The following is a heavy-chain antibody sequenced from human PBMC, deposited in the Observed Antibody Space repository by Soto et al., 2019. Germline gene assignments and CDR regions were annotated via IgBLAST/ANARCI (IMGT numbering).Heavy chain of an antibody. V-gene: IGHV4-59*08. J-gene: IGHJ4*02. D-gene: IGHD6-13*01. CDR2: IYYSGST. CDR1: GGSISSYY. CDR3: ARSYSRSQESFAY. Sequence: SETLSLTCTVSGGSISSYYWSWIRQPPGKGLEWIGYIYYSGSTNYNPSLKSRVTISVDTSKNQFSLKLSSVTAADTAVYYCARSYSRSQESFAYWGQGTLVTVSS.